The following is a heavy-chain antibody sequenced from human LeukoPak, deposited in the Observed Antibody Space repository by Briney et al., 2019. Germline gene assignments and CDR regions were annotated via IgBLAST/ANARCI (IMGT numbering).Heavy chain of an antibody. CDR1: GESFNDHY. Sequence: ETLSLTCAVYGESFNDHYWNWIRQAPGKGLEWVANIKQDGSEKYYVDSVKGRFTISRDNAKNSLYLQMNSLRAEDTAVYYCASTYVVVTAVHDAFHIWGQGTMVTVSS. V-gene: IGHV3-7*01. CDR3: ASTYVVVTAVHDAFHI. CDR2: IKQDGSEK. D-gene: IGHD2-21*02. J-gene: IGHJ3*02.